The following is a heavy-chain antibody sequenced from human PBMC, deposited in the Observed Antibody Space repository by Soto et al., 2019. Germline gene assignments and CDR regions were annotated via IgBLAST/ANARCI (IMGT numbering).Heavy chain of an antibody. Sequence: EVQLVESGGDVVQPGGSLRLSCVASGFTFSRYEINWVRQAPGKGLEWVSYIRGSGSTIYYADSVKGRFTISRDNAKNSVYLPRNSLRAEDTAVYYCARVEVGAGLARDSGGQGPLVTVSS. CDR1: GFTFSRYE. CDR2: IRGSGSTI. V-gene: IGHV3-48*03. J-gene: IGHJ4*02. D-gene: IGHD1-26*01. CDR3: ARVEVGAGLARDS.